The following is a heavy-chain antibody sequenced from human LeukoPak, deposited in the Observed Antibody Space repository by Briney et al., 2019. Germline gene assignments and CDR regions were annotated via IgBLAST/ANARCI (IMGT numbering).Heavy chain of an antibody. D-gene: IGHD3-10*01. Sequence: GGSLRLSCAASGFTFSSYAMSWVRQAPGKGLEWVSSISGSGGRTYYADSVKGRFTISRDNPNNTLYLQMNSLRAEDTAVYYCAKDGLGSGSYYRGYYFDYWGQGTLVTVSS. CDR2: ISGSGGRT. J-gene: IGHJ4*02. CDR1: GFTFSSYA. V-gene: IGHV3-23*01. CDR3: AKDGLGSGSYYRGYYFDY.